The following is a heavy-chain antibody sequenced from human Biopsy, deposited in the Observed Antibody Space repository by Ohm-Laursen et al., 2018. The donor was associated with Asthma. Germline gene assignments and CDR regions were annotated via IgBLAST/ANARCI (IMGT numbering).Heavy chain of an antibody. CDR3: ASDFPKDYVRYNFQF. D-gene: IGHD4-17*01. Sequence: ASVKVSCKFSGYSLTDLSMHWVRQAPGQGLEWMGGHDHEEGGAVNARRFQGRVTMTEDTSTDTAYMELSSLSSDDTAVYYCASDFPKDYVRYNFQFWGQGTLVTVSS. CDR2: HDHEEGGA. CDR1: GYSLTDLS. V-gene: IGHV1-24*01. J-gene: IGHJ4*02.